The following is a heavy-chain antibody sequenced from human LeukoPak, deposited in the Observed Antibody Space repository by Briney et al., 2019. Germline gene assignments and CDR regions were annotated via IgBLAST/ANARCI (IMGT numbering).Heavy chain of an antibody. D-gene: IGHD6-13*01. CDR3: ARSPEDLAAAGLNY. J-gene: IGHJ4*02. V-gene: IGHV3-23*01. Sequence: PGGSLRLSCAASGFTFSTYAMSWVRQPPGKGLEWVSAISGSGGSTYYADSVKGRFTIFRDNSKSTLFLQLNSLRAEDTAFYYCARSPEDLAAAGLNYWGQGTLVTVSS. CDR2: ISGSGGST. CDR1: GFTFSTYA.